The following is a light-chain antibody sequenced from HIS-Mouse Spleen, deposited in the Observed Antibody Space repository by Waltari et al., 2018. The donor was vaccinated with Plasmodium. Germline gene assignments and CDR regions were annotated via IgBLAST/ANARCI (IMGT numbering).Light chain of an antibody. V-gene: IGKV1-9*01. J-gene: IGKJ4*01. CDR2: AAS. Sequence: DIQLTQSPSFLSASVGDRVTITCRASQGISSYLAWYQQKPGKAPKLLIYAASTLQSGVPSSFSGSGSGTEFTLTISSLQPEDFATYYCQQHNSYPLTFGGGTKVEIK. CDR3: QQHNSYPLT. CDR1: QGISSY.